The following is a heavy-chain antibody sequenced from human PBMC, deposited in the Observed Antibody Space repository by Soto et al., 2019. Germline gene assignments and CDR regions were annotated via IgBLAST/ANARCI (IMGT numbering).Heavy chain of an antibody. V-gene: IGHV1-18*01. CDR1: GYTFSNYG. D-gene: IGHD2-2*01. CDR3: ARVVPGAEDWLGP. J-gene: IGHJ5*02. CDR2: ISLYSDGT. Sequence: GASVKVSCKTSGYTFSNYGITWVRQAPGQPLEWLGWISLYSDGTNYAQKFQGRVSMNTDTSTTTAYMELRSLRSDDTAVYYCARVVPGAEDWLGPWGQGTLVTVSS.